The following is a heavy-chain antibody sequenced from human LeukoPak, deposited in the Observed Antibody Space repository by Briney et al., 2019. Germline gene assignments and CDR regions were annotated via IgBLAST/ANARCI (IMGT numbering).Heavy chain of an antibody. CDR1: GGSLSGYY. CDR3: ARVSRGWLGSLNFDY. V-gene: IGHV4-59*08. D-gene: IGHD6-19*01. J-gene: IGHJ4*02. Sequence: PSETLSLTCTVFGGSLSGYYWSWLRQPPGKGLEWIAYMYYSGGDTDYNPSLNSRVAISVDTSTNQVSLKLRSVTAADTAVYYCARVSRGWLGSLNFDYWGQGTLVTVSS. CDR2: MYYSGGDT.